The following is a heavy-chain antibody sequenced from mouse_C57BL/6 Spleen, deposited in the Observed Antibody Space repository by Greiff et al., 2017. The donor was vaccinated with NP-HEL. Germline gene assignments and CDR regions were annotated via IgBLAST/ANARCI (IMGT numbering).Heavy chain of an antibody. D-gene: IGHD2-2*01. J-gene: IGHJ3*01. CDR3: ARGYYGYVDWFAY. V-gene: IGHV1-64*01. CDR2: IHPNSGST. Sequence: QVQLQQPGAELVKPGASVKLSCKASGYTFTSYWMHWVKQRPGQGLEWIGMIHPNSGSTNYNEKFKSKATLTVDKSSSTAYMQLSSLTSEDSAVYYCARGYYGYVDWFAYWGQGTLVTVSA. CDR1: GYTFTSYW.